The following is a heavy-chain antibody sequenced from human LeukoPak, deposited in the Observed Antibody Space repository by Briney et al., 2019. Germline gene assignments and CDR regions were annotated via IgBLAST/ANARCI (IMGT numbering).Heavy chain of an antibody. J-gene: IGHJ4*02. CDR3: AKAGPYYFDS. CDR1: GFTFTNYG. CDR2: ISSYGGTI. V-gene: IGHV3-23*01. Sequence: GGSLRLSCAASGFTFTNYGMSWVRQAPGKGLEWVSSISSYGGTIYYADSVKGPFAISRDNSRNTLYLQMNTLRAEDTAVYYCAKAGPYYFDSWGQGTLVTVSS.